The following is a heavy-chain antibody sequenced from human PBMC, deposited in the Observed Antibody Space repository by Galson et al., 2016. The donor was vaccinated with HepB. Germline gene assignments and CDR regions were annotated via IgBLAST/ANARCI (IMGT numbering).Heavy chain of an antibody. Sequence: SLRLSCAASGFTFSVYWMSWVRQAPGKGLEWVANIKQGGSEKYYVESVRGRFTISRDNAKNSLFPQMNSLRAEDTAVYYCARDRRGSGWYIDYWGQGTLVTVSS. V-gene: IGHV3-7*01. J-gene: IGHJ4*02. CDR1: GFTFSVYW. CDR3: ARDRRGSGWYIDY. D-gene: IGHD6-19*01. CDR2: IKQGGSEK.